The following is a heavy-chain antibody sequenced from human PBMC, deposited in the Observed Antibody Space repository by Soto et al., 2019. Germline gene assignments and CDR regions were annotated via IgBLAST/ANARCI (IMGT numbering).Heavy chain of an antibody. Sequence: SETLSLTCTVSGGSISSSSYYWGWIRQPPGKGLEWIGSIYYSGSTYYNPSLKSRVTISVDTSKNQFSLKLSSVTAADTAVYYCAPSYYYDSSGYFDYWGQGTLVTVSS. V-gene: IGHV4-39*01. D-gene: IGHD3-22*01. CDR1: GGSISSSSYY. J-gene: IGHJ4*02. CDR2: IYYSGST. CDR3: APSYYYDSSGYFDY.